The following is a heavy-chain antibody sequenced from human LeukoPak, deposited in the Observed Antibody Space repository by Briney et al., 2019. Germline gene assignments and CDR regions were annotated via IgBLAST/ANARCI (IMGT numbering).Heavy chain of an antibody. J-gene: IGHJ4*02. CDR1: GFTVSSNY. CDR2: IYSGGST. V-gene: IGHV3-66*01. Sequence: GGSLRLSCAASGFTVSSNYMSWVRQAPGKGLEWVSVIYSGGSTHYADSVKGRFTISRDNSKNTLYLQMNSLRAEDTAVYYCAKDRGWTVVVAATVSDYWGQGTLVTVSS. D-gene: IGHD2-15*01. CDR3: AKDRGWTVVVAATVSDY.